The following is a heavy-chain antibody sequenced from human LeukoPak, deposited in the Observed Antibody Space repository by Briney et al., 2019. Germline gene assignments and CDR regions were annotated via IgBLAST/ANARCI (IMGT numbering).Heavy chain of an antibody. CDR3: AEDSGDPLGLFDF. CDR1: GFTFSSYA. CDR2: ISVSGGRT. Sequence: GGSLRLSCAAYGFTFSSYAMSWVRQAPGKGLEWVSSISVSGGRTDYADSVKGRFTISRDNSKNTLYLQMNSLRAEDTAVYYCAEDSGDPLGLFDFWGQGTPVTVSS. J-gene: IGHJ4*02. V-gene: IGHV3-23*01. D-gene: IGHD4-17*01.